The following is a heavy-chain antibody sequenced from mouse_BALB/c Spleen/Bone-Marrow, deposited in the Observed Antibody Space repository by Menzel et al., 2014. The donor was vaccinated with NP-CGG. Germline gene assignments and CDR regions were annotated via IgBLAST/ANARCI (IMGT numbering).Heavy chain of an antibody. CDR2: IRLKSNNYAT. Sequence: EVQLVESGGGLVQPGGSMKLSCVASGFTFSNYWMNWVRQSPEKGLEWVAEIRLKSNNYATHYAESVKGRFTISRDDSKRSVYLQMNNLRAEDTGIYYCTRQPYYGYFDYWGQGTTLTVSS. CDR1: GFTFSNYW. CDR3: TRQPYYGYFDY. V-gene: IGHV6-6*02. D-gene: IGHD1-1*01. J-gene: IGHJ2*01.